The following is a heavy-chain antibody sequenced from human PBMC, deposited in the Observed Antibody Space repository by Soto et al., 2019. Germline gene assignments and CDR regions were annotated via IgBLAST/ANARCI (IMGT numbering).Heavy chain of an antibody. CDR2: IYYSVST. CDR3: ARSRYTSGWRTRPFVY. V-gene: IGHV4-59*01. CDR1: GGSISSYY. Sequence: SETLSLTCAVSGGSISSYYWSWIRQPPGKGLEWIGYIYYSVSTNYNPSLKSRVTISVDTSKNQFSLKLTSVTAADTAVYYCARSRYTSGWRTRPFVYRGPRTLVTVS. D-gene: IGHD6-19*01. J-gene: IGHJ4*02.